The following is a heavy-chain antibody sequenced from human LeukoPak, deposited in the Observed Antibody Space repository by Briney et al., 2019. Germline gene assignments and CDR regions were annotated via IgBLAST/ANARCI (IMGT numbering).Heavy chain of an antibody. D-gene: IGHD1-1*01. CDR1: GNSLNNYH. CDR2: IRPGGDGP. Sequence: ASVKVSCKASGNSLNNYHMHWVRQAPGQGLEWLGIIRPGGDGPSYAQKFQGRVTMTRDMSTSTVHMELSSLTSDDTAVYYCGRDPTYRNYFDSWGQGTLVTVSS. V-gene: IGHV1-46*02. CDR3: GRDPTYRNYFDS. J-gene: IGHJ4*02.